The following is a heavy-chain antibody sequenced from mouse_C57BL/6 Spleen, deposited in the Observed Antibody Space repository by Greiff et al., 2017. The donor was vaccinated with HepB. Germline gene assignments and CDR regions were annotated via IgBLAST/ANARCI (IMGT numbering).Heavy chain of an antibody. CDR1: GFTFNTYA. D-gene: IGHD1-1*01. Sequence: EVQLVESGGGLVQPKGSLKLSCAASGFTFNTYAMHWVRQAPGKGLEWVARIRSKSSNYATYYADSVKDRFTISRDDSQSMLYLQMNNLKTEDTAMYYCVREIYGSSYSYWYFDVWGTGTTVTVSS. CDR3: VREIYGSSYSYWYFDV. CDR2: IRSKSSNYAT. J-gene: IGHJ1*03. V-gene: IGHV10-3*01.